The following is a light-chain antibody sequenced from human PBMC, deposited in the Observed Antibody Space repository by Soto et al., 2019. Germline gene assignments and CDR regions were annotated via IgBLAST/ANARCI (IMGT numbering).Light chain of an antibody. J-gene: IGKJ5*01. V-gene: IGKV1-39*01. CDR1: QSISTY. Sequence: IHMTQWQSSLSASLGGIVTITCRASQSISTYLNWYQQKPGKAPKLLIYAASSLQSGVPSRFSGSGSGTDFTLTISSLQPEDFATYYCQQSYSTSITFGQRTRLEI. CDR3: QQSYSTSIT. CDR2: AAS.